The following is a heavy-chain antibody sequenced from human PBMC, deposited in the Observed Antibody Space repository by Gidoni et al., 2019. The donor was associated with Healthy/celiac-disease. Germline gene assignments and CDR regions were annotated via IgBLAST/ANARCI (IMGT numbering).Heavy chain of an antibody. CDR3: ALMITIAVAGTNAFDI. V-gene: IGHV2-5*02. D-gene: IGHD6-19*01. CDR2: IYWDDDK. CDR1: GFSLSTSGVG. Sequence: QITLKESGPTLVRPTQTLTLTCTFSGFSLSTSGVGVGWIRQPPEKALEWLALIYWDDDKRYSPSLKSRLTITKDTSKNQVVLTMTNMDPVDTATYYCALMITIAVAGTNAFDIWGQGTMVTVSS. J-gene: IGHJ3*02.